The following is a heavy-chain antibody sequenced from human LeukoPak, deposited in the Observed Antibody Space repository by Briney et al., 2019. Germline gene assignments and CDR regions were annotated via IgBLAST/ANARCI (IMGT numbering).Heavy chain of an antibody. CDR2: IKSKTDGGTT. V-gene: IGHV3-15*01. J-gene: IGHJ4*02. CDR3: TTDETQDGSGSYYFDY. D-gene: IGHD3-10*01. CDR1: GFTFSNAW. Sequence: GGSLRLSCAASGFTFSNAWMSWVRQAPGKGLEWVGRIKSKTDGGTTDYAAPVKGRFTISRDDSKNTLYLQMNSLKTEDTAVYYCTTDETQDGSGSYYFDYWGQGTLVTVSS.